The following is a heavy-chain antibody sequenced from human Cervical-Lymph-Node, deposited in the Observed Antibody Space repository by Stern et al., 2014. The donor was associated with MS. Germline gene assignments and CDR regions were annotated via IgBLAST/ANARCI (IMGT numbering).Heavy chain of an antibody. J-gene: IGHJ5*02. CDR1: GYTFTNYW. V-gene: IGHV5-51*01. CDR3: ARVRHAGDCLDP. CDR2: IHPSDSDT. D-gene: IGHD2-21*02. Sequence: VQLGQSGAEVKKPGESLKISCKGSGYTFTNYWVGWVRQMSGKGLEWMGIIHPSDSDTRYSPSFQGQVTISADKSISTAYLQWTSLKASDTAMYFCARVRHAGDCLDPWGQGTLVTVSS.